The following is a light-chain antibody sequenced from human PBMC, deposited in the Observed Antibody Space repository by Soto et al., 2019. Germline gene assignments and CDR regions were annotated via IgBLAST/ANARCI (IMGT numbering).Light chain of an antibody. CDR2: ATS. J-gene: IGKJ1*01. CDR3: QQYGRSGT. V-gene: IGKV3-20*01. CDR1: QNVSRTY. Sequence: EIVLTQSPGTLSLSPGERATLSCRASQNVSRTYLAWYQQKPVQAPRLLIYATSSRATGIPDRFSGSGSGTDFTLTISRLEPEDFAVYYCQQYGRSGTFGQGTKVDIK.